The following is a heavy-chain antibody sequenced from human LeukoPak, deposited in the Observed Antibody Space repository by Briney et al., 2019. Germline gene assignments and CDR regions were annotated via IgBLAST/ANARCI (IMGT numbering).Heavy chain of an antibody. J-gene: IGHJ5*02. Sequence: WINPIIVVTNYAQKFQGRVTITRDTSISTAYMELRRLRSDDTAVYYCARGGSGSYFSWLDPWGQGTLVTLSS. D-gene: IGHD3-10*01. CDR3: ARGGSGSYFSWLDP. V-gene: IGHV1-2*02. CDR2: INPIIVVT.